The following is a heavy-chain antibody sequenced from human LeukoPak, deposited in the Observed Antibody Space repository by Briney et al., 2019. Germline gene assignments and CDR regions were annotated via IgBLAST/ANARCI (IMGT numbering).Heavy chain of an antibody. V-gene: IGHV1-2*02. Sequence: ASVKVSCKASVYTFTGYYMHWVRQAPGQGLEWMGWINPNSGGTNYAQKFQGRVTMTRDTSISTAYMELSRLRSEDTAVYYCARDPPRSIAVAGSGQDYWGQGTLVTVSS. CDR3: ARDPPRSIAVAGSGQDY. CDR2: INPNSGGT. CDR1: VYTFTGYY. D-gene: IGHD6-19*01. J-gene: IGHJ4*02.